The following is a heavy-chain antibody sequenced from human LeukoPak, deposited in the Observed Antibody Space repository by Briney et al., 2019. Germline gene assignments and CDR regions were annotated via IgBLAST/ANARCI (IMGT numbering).Heavy chain of an antibody. J-gene: IGHJ4*02. V-gene: IGHV3-66*01. CDR2: IYSGGNT. D-gene: IGHD5-12*01. Sequence: GGSLRLSCAASGFTVSSNYMSWVRQAPGKGLEWVSVIYSGGNTYYADSVKGRFTISRDNSKNTLYLQMNSLRAEDTAVYYCARELREWLRFFDYWGQGTLVTVSS. CDR1: GFTVSSNY. CDR3: ARELREWLRFFDY.